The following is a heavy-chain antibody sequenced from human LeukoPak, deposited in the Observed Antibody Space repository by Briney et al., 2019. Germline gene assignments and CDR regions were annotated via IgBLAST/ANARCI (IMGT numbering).Heavy chain of an antibody. D-gene: IGHD6-6*01. CDR1: GFTFSSYS. V-gene: IGHV3-21*01. Sequence: GGSLRLSCAASGFTFSSYSMNWVRQAPGKGLEWVSSISSSSSYIYYADSVKGRFTISRDNSKNTLYLQMNSLRAEDTAVYYCARDGGYSSSRFDYWGQGTLVTVSS. CDR2: ISSSSSYI. J-gene: IGHJ4*02. CDR3: ARDGGYSSSRFDY.